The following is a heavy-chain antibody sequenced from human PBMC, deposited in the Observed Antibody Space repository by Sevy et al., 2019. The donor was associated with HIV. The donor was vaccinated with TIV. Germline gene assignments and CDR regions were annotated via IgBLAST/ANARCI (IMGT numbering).Heavy chain of an antibody. CDR3: ARESTHGSFDY. Sequence: GGSLRLSCAASGFTFSNHGMHWVRQAPGKGLEWVAGIWYDGENKYYADSVKGRFTISRDNSRYTVYLEMSSLRADDTAMYYCARESTHGSFDYWGQGARVTVSS. CDR2: IWYDGENK. J-gene: IGHJ4*02. CDR1: GFTFSNHG. V-gene: IGHV3-33*01. D-gene: IGHD2-15*01.